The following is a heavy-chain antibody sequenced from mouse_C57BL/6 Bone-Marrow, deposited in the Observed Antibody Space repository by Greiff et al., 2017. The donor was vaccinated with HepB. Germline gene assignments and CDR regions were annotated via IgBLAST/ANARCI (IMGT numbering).Heavy chain of an antibody. CDR2: ISDGGSYT. D-gene: IGHD1-1*02. CDR1: GFTFSSYA. Sequence: DVKLVESGGALVKPGGSLKLSCAASGFTFSSYAMSWVRQTPEKRLEWVATISDGGSYTYYPDNVKGRFTISRDNAKNNLYLQMSHLKSEDTAMYYCARAPYGAMDYWGQGTSVTVSS. V-gene: IGHV5-4*03. CDR3: ARAPYGAMDY. J-gene: IGHJ4*01.